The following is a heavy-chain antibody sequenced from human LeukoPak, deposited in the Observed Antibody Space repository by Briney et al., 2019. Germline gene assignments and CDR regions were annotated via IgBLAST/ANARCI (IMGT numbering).Heavy chain of an antibody. Sequence: GGSLRLSCAASGFTFTSYAMHWVRQAPGKGLEWVTFISYDGSNKYYADSVKGRFTISRDNSKNTVFLQMNSLRAEDTAVYYCAELGITMIGGVWGKGTTVTISS. J-gene: IGHJ6*04. CDR2: ISYDGSNK. D-gene: IGHD3-10*02. CDR1: GFTFTSYA. CDR3: AELGITMIGGV. V-gene: IGHV3-30*18.